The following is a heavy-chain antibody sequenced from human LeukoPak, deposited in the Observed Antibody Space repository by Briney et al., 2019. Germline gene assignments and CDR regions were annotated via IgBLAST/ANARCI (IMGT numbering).Heavy chain of an antibody. D-gene: IGHD6-19*01. CDR2: INHSGST. CDR3: ARESIAVAGEFDY. Sequence: SETLSLTCAVYGGSFSGYYWSWIRQPPGKGLEWIGEINHSGSTNYNPSLKSRVTISVDTSKNQFSLKLSSVTAADTAVYYCARESIAVAGEFDYWGQGTLVTVSS. V-gene: IGHV4-34*01. J-gene: IGHJ4*02. CDR1: GGSFSGYY.